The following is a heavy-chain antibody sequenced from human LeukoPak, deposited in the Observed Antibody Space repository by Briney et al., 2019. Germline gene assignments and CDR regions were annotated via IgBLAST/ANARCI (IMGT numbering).Heavy chain of an antibody. CDR1: GGSISSGGYY. J-gene: IGHJ5*02. V-gene: IGHV4-31*03. CDR3: ARVVVVPANWFDP. D-gene: IGHD2-2*01. CDR2: IYYSGST. Sequence: SQTLSLTCTVSGGSISSGGYYWSWIRQHPGKCLECIGYIYYSGSTYYNPSLKSRVTISVDTSKNQFSLKLSSVTAADTAVYYCARVVVVPANWFDPWGQGTLVTVSS.